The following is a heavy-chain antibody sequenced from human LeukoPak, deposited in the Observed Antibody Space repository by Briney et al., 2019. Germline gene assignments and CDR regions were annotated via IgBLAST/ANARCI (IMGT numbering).Heavy chain of an antibody. CDR2: INPNSGGT. Sequence: ASVKVSCKASGYTFTGYYMHWVRQAPGQGLEWMGWINPNSGGTNYAQKFQGRVTMTRDTSISTAYMELSRLRSDDTAVYYCARVGGEDIVVVPAANSDYWGQGTLVTVSS. V-gene: IGHV1-2*02. CDR1: GYTFTGYY. CDR3: ARVGGEDIVVVPAANSDY. J-gene: IGHJ4*02. D-gene: IGHD2-2*01.